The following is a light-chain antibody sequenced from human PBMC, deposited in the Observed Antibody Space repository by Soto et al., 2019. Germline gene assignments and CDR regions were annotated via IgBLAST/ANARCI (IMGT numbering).Light chain of an antibody. V-gene: IGKV3-20*01. CDR2: GAS. J-gene: IGKJ1*01. CDR1: QSVSSSY. CDR3: KQYNSYWK. Sequence: NVLTQSPGALSLSPVERATLSCRASQSVSSSYLAWYQQKPGQAPRLLIYGASSRATGIPDRFSGSGSGTEFTLTISSLQPDDFATYYCKQYNSYWKFGQGTKVDIK.